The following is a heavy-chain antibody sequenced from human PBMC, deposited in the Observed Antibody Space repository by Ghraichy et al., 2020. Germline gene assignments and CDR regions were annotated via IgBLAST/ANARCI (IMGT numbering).Heavy chain of an antibody. J-gene: IGHJ3*02. CDR1: GYTFSSYT. CDR2: SSLDSGGT. Sequence: ASVKVSCKASGYTFSSYTITWVRQAPGQGLEWMGWSSLDSGGTKYAENLQGRVTMTTDTSTNIAYMELRSLRSDDTAVYYCARLQWLVPDALDIWGQGTMVTVSS. D-gene: IGHD6-19*01. CDR3: ARLQWLVPDALDI. V-gene: IGHV1-18*01.